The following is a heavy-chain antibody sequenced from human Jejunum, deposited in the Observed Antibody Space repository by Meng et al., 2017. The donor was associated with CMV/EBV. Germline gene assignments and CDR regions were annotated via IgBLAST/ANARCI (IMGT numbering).Heavy chain of an antibody. CDR3: ASWNGHYNGY. CDR2: ISSNGDRT. D-gene: IGHD3-3*01. J-gene: IGHJ4*02. Sequence: CAASGFPFSTSAMHWVRQAPGKGLEYVSAISSNGDRTYYTDSVKGRFTISRDNAKNTLYLQMGSLRTEDTAVYYCASWNGHYNGYWGQGTLVTVSS. CDR1: GFPFSTSA. V-gene: IGHV3-64*02.